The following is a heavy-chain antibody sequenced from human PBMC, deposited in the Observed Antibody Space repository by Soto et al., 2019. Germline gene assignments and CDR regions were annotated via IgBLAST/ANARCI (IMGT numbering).Heavy chain of an antibody. CDR3: ARTTMVRGVITRFDYYYYGMDV. V-gene: IGHV4-39*01. Sequence: KASETLSLTCTVSGGSISSSSYYWGWIRQPPGKGLEWIGSIYYSGSTYYNPSLKSRVTISVDTSKNQFSLKLSSVTAADTAVYYCARTTMVRGVITRFDYYYYGMDVWGQGATVTVSS. CDR1: GGSISSSSYY. CDR2: IYYSGST. J-gene: IGHJ6*02. D-gene: IGHD3-10*01.